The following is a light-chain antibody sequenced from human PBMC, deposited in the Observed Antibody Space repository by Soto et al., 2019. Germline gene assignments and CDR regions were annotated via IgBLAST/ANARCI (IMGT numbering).Light chain of an antibody. CDR2: AAS. CDR3: QQYGTSPRT. Sequence: EIVLTQSPGTLSLSPGEGATLSCRASQTISNNYLAWYQHKPGQAPRLLIYAASTRATGIPERFSGSGSGADFTLSVNRLEPEDFAVYYCQQYGTSPRTFGQGTKVEI. V-gene: IGKV3-20*01. J-gene: IGKJ1*01. CDR1: QTISNNY.